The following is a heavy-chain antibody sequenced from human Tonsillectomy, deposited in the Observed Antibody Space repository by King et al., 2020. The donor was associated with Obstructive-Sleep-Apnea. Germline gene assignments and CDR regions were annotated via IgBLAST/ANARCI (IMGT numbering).Heavy chain of an antibody. CDR2: ISGGGDKT. CDR3: AKDFNGAFFDY. J-gene: IGHJ4*02. Sequence: VQLVESGGDLVQPGGSLRLSCAASGFTFSNYAMSWVRQAPGKGLEWVSIISGGGDKTHHADTVKGRFSISRDNPKNTLYLQMRSLRAEDTAIYYCAKDFNGAFFDYWGQGTLVTVSS. V-gene: IGHV3-23*04. CDR1: GFTFSNYA.